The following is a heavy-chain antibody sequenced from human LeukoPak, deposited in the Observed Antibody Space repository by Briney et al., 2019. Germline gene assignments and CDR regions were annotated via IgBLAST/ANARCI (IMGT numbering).Heavy chain of an antibody. V-gene: IGHV3-23*01. CDR2: ISGSGGST. CDR1: GFTFSSYA. Sequence: GGSLRLSWAASGFTFSSYAMTWVRQAPGKGLEWVSGISGSGGSTYYADSVKGRFTISRDNSKNTLYVQMNSLRAEDTAVYYCAKSDYYDSSGYYYGSDYWGQGTLVTVSS. D-gene: IGHD3-22*01. J-gene: IGHJ4*02. CDR3: AKSDYYDSSGYYYGSDY.